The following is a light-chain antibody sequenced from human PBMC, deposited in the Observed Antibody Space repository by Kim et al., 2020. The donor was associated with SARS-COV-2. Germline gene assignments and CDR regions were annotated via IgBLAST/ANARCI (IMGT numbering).Light chain of an antibody. V-gene: IGKV1-39*01. CDR1: QSISSN. Sequence: YASVGDRVTRTIRTSQSISSNLNWYLQKPGKDPKRLIYAASSLQSGVPSRFSGSGSGTDFTLTKSSVQPEDFATDDWQQCYSTPAVVGGTKLDI. CDR2: AAS. J-gene: IGKJ4*01. CDR3: QQCYSTPA.